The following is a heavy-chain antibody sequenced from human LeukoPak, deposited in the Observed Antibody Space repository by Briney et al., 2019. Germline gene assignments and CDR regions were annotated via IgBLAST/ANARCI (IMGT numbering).Heavy chain of an antibody. Sequence: SETLSLTCTVSGGSISSYYWSWIRQPAGKGLEWIGRIYNTGSTNCNPSLKSRVTMSVDTSKDQFSLNLTSVTAADTAVYCCARATTFDYWGPGTLVTVSS. CDR1: GGSISSYY. CDR3: ARATTFDY. V-gene: IGHV4-4*07. D-gene: IGHD1-1*01. CDR2: IYNTGST. J-gene: IGHJ4*02.